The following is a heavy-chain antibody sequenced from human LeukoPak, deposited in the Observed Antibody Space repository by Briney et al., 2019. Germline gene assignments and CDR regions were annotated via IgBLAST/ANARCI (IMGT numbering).Heavy chain of an antibody. V-gene: IGHV4-34*01. D-gene: IGHD6-6*01. CDR3: AREKGSVWLVGRYFDY. J-gene: IGHJ4*02. CDR2: INHSGST. CDR1: GGSISGYY. Sequence: SETLSLTCTVSGGSISGYYWSWIRQPPGKGLEWIGEINHSGSTNYNPSLKSRVTISVDTSKNQFSLKLSSVTAADTAVYYCAREKGSVWLVGRYFDYWGQGTLVTVSS.